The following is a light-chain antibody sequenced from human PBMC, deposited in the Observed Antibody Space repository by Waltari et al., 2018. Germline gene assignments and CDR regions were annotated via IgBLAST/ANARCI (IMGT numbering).Light chain of an antibody. CDR1: NTGSYS. J-gene: IGLJ1*01. CDR3: HVWHAHFDPGV. Sequence: SYVLTQPPSVSVAPGETASITCGGDNTGSYSVHWYQQKPGQAPLLIIFYDSDRPSGIPARFSGSNSGNTATLTITSVEAGDEARYYCHVWHAHFDPGVFGTGTEVTVL. CDR2: YDS. V-gene: IGLV3-21*04.